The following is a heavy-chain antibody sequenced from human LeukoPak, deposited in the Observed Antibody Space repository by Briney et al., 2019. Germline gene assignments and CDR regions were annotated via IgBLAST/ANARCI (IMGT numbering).Heavy chain of an antibody. CDR3: ATEGLTSGAFDI. V-gene: IGHV1-24*01. CDR2: FDPEDGET. CDR1: GYTLTELS. J-gene: IGHJ3*02. D-gene: IGHD1-14*01. Sequence: ASVKVSCKVSGYTLTELSMHGVRQAPGKGLEWMGGFDPEDGETIYAQKFQGRVTMTEDTSTETAYMELSSLRSEDTAVYYCATEGLTSGAFDIWGQGTMVTVSS.